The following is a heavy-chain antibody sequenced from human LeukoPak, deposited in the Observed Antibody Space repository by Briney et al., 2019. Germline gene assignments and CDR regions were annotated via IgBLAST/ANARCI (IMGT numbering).Heavy chain of an antibody. CDR2: IIPIFGTA. V-gene: IGHV1-69*05. CDR1: EGTFSSYA. D-gene: IGHD6-13*01. Sequence: ASVKVSCKASEGTFSSYAISWVRQAPGQGLEWMGGIIPIFGTANYAQKFQGRVTITTDESTSTAYMELSSLRSEDTAVYYCAGAHPEGYSSSFNWFDPWGQGTLVTVSS. CDR3: AGAHPEGYSSSFNWFDP. J-gene: IGHJ5*02.